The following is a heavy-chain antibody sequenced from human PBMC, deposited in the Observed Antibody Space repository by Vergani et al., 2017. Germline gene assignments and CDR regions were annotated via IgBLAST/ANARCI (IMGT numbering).Heavy chain of an antibody. CDR3: ARDLWNDGFNEIWFDP. Sequence: QVQLVQSGAEVKKPGASVKVSCKASGYTFTSYGISWVRQAPGQGLEWMGWISAYNGNTNYAQKLQGRVTMTTDTSTTTAYMELRSLRSDDTAVYYCARDLWNDGFNEIWFDPWGQGTLVTVSS. D-gene: IGHD1-1*01. CDR2: ISAYNGNT. V-gene: IGHV1-18*01. CDR1: GYTFTSYG. J-gene: IGHJ5*02.